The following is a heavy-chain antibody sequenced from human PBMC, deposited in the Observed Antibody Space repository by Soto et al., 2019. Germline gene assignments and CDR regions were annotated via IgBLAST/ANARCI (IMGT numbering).Heavy chain of an antibody. CDR1: GLTFSNYA. J-gene: IGHJ4*02. CDR2: VSATAGTT. V-gene: IGHV3-23*01. Sequence: TGGSLRLPYAAFGLTFSNYAMSWVRQAPGKGPEWVSLVSATAGTTYYTDSVKGRFTVSRDNSRNTVYLQMNSLRADDTAVYYCAKDRLAGGFDYWGQGTLVTVSS. CDR3: AKDRLAGGFDY. D-gene: IGHD3-16*01.